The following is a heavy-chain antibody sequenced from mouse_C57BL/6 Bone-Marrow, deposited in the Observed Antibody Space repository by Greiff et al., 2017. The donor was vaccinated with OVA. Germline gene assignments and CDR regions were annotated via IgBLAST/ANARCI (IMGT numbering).Heavy chain of an antibody. D-gene: IGHD1-1*01. CDR2: IYPGDGDT. J-gene: IGHJ1*03. CDR3: VYYYGSSRYWYFDV. CDR1: GYAFSSYW. Sequence: VQLQQSGAELVKPGASVKISCKASGYAFSSYWMNWVKQRPGKGLEWIGQIYPGDGDTNYNGKFKGKATLTADKSSSTAYMQLSSLTSEDSAVYFCVYYYGSSRYWYFDVWGTGTTVTVFS. V-gene: IGHV1-80*01.